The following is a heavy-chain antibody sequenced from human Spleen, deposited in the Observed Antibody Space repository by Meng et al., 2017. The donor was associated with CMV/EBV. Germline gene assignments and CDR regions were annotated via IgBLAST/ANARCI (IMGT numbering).Heavy chain of an antibody. CDR2: IYYSGST. Sequence: TCTVSGGSISRSTYYWGWIPQPPGKGLEWIGSIYYSGSTYYNPSLKSRVTISVDTSKNQFSLRLSSVTAADTAMYYCARTPSFKWFDPWGQGTLVTVSS. J-gene: IGHJ5*02. CDR3: ARTPSFKWFDP. V-gene: IGHV4-39*07. CDR1: GGSISRSTYY. D-gene: IGHD3-16*01.